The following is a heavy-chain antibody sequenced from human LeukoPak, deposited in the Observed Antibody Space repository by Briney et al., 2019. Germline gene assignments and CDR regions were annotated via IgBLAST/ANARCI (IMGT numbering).Heavy chain of an antibody. J-gene: IGHJ3*02. Sequence: GRSLRLSCAASGFTFSSYSMNWVRQAPGKGLEWVSSISSSSSYIYYADSVKGRFTISRDNAKNSLYLQMNSLRAEDTAVYYCARGLDSSSFDAFDIWGQGTMVTVSS. CDR1: GFTFSSYS. CDR3: ARGLDSSSFDAFDI. D-gene: IGHD6-13*01. CDR2: ISSSSSYI. V-gene: IGHV3-21*01.